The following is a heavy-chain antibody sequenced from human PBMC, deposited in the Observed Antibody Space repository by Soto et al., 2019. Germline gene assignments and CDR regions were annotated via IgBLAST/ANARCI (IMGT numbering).Heavy chain of an antibody. CDR1: GFIFENFG. D-gene: IGHD1-7*01. J-gene: IGHJ4*02. V-gene: IGHV3-21*06. CDR3: ARESEELTSNFDY. Sequence: GGSLRLSCAASGFIFENFGMSWVRQAAGKGLEWVSSISSTTNYIYYGDSMKGRFTISRDNAKNSLYLEMNSLRAEDTAVYYCARESEELTSNFDYWGQGTLVTVSS. CDR2: ISSTTNYI.